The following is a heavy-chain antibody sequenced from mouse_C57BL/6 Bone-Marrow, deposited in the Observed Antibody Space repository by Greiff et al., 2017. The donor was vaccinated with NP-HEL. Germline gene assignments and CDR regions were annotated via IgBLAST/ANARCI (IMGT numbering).Heavy chain of an antibody. CDR3: ARDGVITHFDV. J-gene: IGHJ1*03. V-gene: IGHV3-6*01. CDR2: ISYDGSN. CDR1: GYSITSGYY. Sequence: DVQLQESGPGLVKPSQSLSLTCSVTGYSITSGYYWNWIRQFPGNKLEWMGYISYDGSNNYNPSLKNRISITRDTSKNQFFLKLNSVTTEDTATYYCARDGVITHFDVWGTGTTVTVSS. D-gene: IGHD2-4*01.